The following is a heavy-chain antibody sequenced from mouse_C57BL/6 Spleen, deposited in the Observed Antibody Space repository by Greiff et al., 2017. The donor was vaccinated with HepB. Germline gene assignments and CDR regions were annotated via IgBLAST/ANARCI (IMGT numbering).Heavy chain of an antibody. CDR1: GYTFTSYW. V-gene: IGHV1-52*01. CDR2: IDPSDSET. Sequence: QVQLQQPGAELVRPGSSVKLSCKASGYTFTSYWMHWVKQRPIQGLEWIVNIDPSDSETHYNQKFKDKATLTVDKSSSTAYMQLSSLTSEDSAVYYCARKEGYYSGTMDYWGQGTSVTVSS. J-gene: IGHJ4*01. D-gene: IGHD1-1*01. CDR3: ARKEGYYSGTMDY.